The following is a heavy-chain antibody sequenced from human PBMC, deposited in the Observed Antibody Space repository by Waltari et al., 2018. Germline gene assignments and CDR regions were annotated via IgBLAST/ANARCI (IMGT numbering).Heavy chain of an antibody. J-gene: IGHJ4*02. Sequence: QVQLVQSGAEVKKPGSSVKVSCKASGGTFSSYAISWVRQAPGQGLEWMGGIIPILGTANDAQKFQGRGTLTADESTSTAYMELSSLRSEDTAVYYCARDAYYYDSSGYYKDDYWGQGTLVTVSS. CDR1: GGTFSSYA. CDR3: ARDAYYYDSSGYYKDDY. CDR2: IIPILGTA. V-gene: IGHV1-69*13. D-gene: IGHD3-22*01.